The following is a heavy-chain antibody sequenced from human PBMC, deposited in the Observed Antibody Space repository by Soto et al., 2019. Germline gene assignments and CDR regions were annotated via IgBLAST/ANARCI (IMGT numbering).Heavy chain of an antibody. V-gene: IGHV3-48*03. CDR1: GFTLSTYE. J-gene: IGHJ6*01. Sequence: GGSLRLACASSGFTLSTYEMNWVRQAPGKGLECVSYISNSGSTRYYADSAMGRFAISRDNANNSLYLQMNNLRAEDTAIYYCARERTMARSYNGMEVWGRGTTVTVSS. D-gene: IGHD1-1*01. CDR2: ISNSGSTR. CDR3: ARERTMARSYNGMEV.